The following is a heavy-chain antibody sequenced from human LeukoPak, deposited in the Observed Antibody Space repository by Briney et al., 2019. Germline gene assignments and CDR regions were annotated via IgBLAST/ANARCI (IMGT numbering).Heavy chain of an antibody. CDR1: GFTFSSYG. Sequence: PGGSLRLSCAASGFTFSSYGMHWVRQAPGKGLEWVADIWFDGKNEHFADSVKGRFTISGDNSKNTMYLQMNSLRAEDTAVYYCARGRTMVRGVHFDYWGQGTLVTVSS. V-gene: IGHV3-33*01. CDR2: IWFDGKNE. J-gene: IGHJ4*02. D-gene: IGHD3-10*01. CDR3: ARGRTMVRGVHFDY.